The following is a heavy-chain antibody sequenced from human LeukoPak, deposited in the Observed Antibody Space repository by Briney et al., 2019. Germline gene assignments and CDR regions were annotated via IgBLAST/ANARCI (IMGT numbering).Heavy chain of an antibody. CDR2: ISHDGRNE. Sequence: GGSLRLSCAASGFTFSSHGMHWVRQAPGKGLEWVAVISHDGRNEYYADSVKDRFTISRDNSNNTMYLQMNSLRAEDTAMYCCAKRDNSGWYYLGVWGQGTTVTVSS. CDR1: GFTFSSHG. CDR3: AKRDNSGWYYLGV. V-gene: IGHV3-30*18. J-gene: IGHJ6*02. D-gene: IGHD6-19*01.